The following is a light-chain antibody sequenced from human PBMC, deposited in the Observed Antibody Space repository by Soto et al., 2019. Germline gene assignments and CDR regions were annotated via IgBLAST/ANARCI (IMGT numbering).Light chain of an antibody. V-gene: IGKV3-20*01. CDR2: GAS. Sequence: EVMLTQSPGTLSLSPGXXXXXXXXASXXVSXXXLAWYQQKSGQAPRLLIYGASNRATGIPDRFSGSGSGTDFTLTIRRLEPEXXVVXXXQXXDTSPRTFGQGTKVEFK. CDR1: XXVSXXX. J-gene: IGKJ1*01. CDR3: QXXDTSPRT.